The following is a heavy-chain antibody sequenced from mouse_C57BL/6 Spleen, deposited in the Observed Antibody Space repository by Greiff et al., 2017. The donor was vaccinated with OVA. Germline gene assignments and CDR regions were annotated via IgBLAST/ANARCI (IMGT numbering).Heavy chain of an antibody. CDR3: ASQLRLRGYYFDY. D-gene: IGHD3-2*02. Sequence: VQLQQSGPELVKPGASVKISCKASGYTFTDYYMNWVKQSHGKSLEWIGDINPNNGGTSYNQKFKGKATLTVDKSSSTAYMELRSLTSEDSAVYYCASQLRLRGYYFDYWGQGTTLTVSS. CDR1: GYTFTDYY. V-gene: IGHV1-26*01. CDR2: INPNNGGT. J-gene: IGHJ2*01.